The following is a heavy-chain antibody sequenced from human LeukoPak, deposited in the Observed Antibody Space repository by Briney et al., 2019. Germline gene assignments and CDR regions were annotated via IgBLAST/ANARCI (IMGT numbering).Heavy chain of an antibody. Sequence: SETLSLTCTVSGGSITSSSYYWGWIRQPPGKGLEWIGSIYYSGSTFYNPSLKSRVTISVDTSKYQFSLRLSSVTAADTAVYYCARAIPYGDLKRDASDIWGQGTMVTVSS. CDR2: IYYSGST. D-gene: IGHD4-17*01. V-gene: IGHV4-39*07. CDR1: GGSITSSSYY. J-gene: IGHJ3*02. CDR3: ARAIPYGDLKRDASDI.